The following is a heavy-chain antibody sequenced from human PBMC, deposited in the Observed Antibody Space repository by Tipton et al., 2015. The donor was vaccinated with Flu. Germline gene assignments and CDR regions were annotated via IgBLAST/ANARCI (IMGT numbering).Heavy chain of an antibody. D-gene: IGHD3-22*01. V-gene: IGHV4-39*07. CDR2: IHYSGST. J-gene: IGHJ4*02. CDR1: GGSISSSSYY. CDR3: ARLRANYYDSSGYSDY. Sequence: TLSLTCTVSGGSISSSSYYWGWIRQPPGKGLEWIGSIHYSGSTYYNPSLKSRATISVDTSKNQFSLKLSSVTAADTAVYYCARLRANYYDSSGYSDYWGQGTLVTVSS.